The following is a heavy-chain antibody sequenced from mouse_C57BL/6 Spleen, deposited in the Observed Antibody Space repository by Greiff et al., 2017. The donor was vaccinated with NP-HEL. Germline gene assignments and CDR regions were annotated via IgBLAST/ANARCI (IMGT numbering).Heavy chain of an antibody. D-gene: IGHD2-12*01. CDR3: ARSGTQFSYHWYFDV. J-gene: IGHJ1*03. CDR1: GYTFTSYG. V-gene: IGHV1-81*01. Sequence: QVQLQQSGAELARPGASVKLSCKASGYTFTSYGISWVRQRTGQGLEWIGEIYPRSGNTYYNEKFKGKATLTADKSSSTAYMELRSLTSEDSAVYFCARSGTQFSYHWYFDVWGTGTTVTVSS. CDR2: IYPRSGNT.